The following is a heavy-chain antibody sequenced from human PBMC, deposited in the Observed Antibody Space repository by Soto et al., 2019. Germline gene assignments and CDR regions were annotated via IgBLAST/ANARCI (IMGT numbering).Heavy chain of an antibody. CDR1: GGSFSGYY. CDR2: INHSVST. CDR3: ARVYCSSTSCRGMDA. Sequence: SETLALTCAVHGGSFSGYYWSWIRQPPGKGLEWIGEINHSVSTNYNPSLKSRVTISVDTSKNQFSLKLSSVTAADTAVYYCARVYCSSTSCRGMDAWGQGTTVTVS. D-gene: IGHD2-2*01. V-gene: IGHV4-34*01. J-gene: IGHJ6*02.